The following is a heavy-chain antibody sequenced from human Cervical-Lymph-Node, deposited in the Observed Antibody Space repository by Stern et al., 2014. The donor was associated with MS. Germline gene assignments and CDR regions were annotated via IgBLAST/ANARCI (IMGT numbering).Heavy chain of an antibody. J-gene: IGHJ4*02. Sequence: QVQLVQSGPEVKKPGSSVKVSCKASGGTFPTTTISWLRQAPGQGLEWMGGTFPALGATKYALKFQGRLTIDVDESAGTAYMELSSLRAEDTALYYCATDRGNNRPFDSWGQGTLVTVSS. CDR2: TFPALGAT. CDR1: GGTFPTTT. D-gene: IGHD4-23*01. V-gene: IGHV1-69*01. CDR3: ATDRGNNRPFDS.